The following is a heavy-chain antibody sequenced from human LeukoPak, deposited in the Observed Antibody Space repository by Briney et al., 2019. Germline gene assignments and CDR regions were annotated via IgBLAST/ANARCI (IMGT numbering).Heavy chain of an antibody. J-gene: IGHJ4*02. V-gene: IGHV3-23*01. Sequence: HPGGSLRLSCAASGFTFSSYAMHWVRQAPGKGLDWVSTISSSGAITYYADSVKGRFTISRDNSKNTLYLQMNSLRAEDTAVYYCAKDSGYGYRWDYDYWGQGTLGTVSS. CDR3: AKDSGYGYRWDYDY. D-gene: IGHD5-18*01. CDR2: ISSSGAIT. CDR1: GFTFSSYA.